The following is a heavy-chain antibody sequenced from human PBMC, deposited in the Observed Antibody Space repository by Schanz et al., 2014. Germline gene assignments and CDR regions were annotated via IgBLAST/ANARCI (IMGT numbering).Heavy chain of an antibody. CDR2: IIPVLNIA. Sequence: QVQLVQSWAEVKGPGASVKVSCKASGYSFISHAIHWVRQAPGQRLEWMGKIIPVLNIATYAQRFQGRVSITADTSTNTADMELSSLTTEDTAVHYCARGRGVYDYWGQGTLVTVSS. D-gene: IGHD2-8*01. V-gene: IGHV1-69*04. J-gene: IGHJ4*02. CDR1: GYSFISHA. CDR3: ARGRGVYDY.